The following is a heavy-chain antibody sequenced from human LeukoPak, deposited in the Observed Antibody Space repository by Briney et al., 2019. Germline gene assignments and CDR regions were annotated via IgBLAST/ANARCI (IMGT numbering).Heavy chain of an antibody. Sequence: AASVKVSCKASGYTFTGYYMHWVRQAPGQGLEWMGWINPNSGGTNYAQKFQGRVTMTRDTSISTAYMELSRLRSDDTAVYYCARDSSSWYGFQHWGQGTLVTVSS. J-gene: IGHJ1*01. V-gene: IGHV1-2*02. D-gene: IGHD6-13*01. CDR2: INPNSGGT. CDR1: GYTFTGYY. CDR3: ARDSSSWYGFQH.